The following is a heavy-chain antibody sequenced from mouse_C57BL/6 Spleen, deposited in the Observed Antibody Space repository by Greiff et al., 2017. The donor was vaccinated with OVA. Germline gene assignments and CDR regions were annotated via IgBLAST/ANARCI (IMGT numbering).Heavy chain of an antibody. CDR2: ISYDGSN. CDR3: ARRDLRDAMDY. V-gene: IGHV3-6*01. CDR1: GYSITSGYY. J-gene: IGHJ4*01. Sequence: DVKLVESGPGLVKPSQSLSLTCSVTGYSITSGYYWNWIRQFPGNKLEWMGYISYDGSNNYNPSLKNRISITRDTSKNQFFLKLNSVTTEDTATYYCARRDLRDAMDYWGQGTSVTVSS.